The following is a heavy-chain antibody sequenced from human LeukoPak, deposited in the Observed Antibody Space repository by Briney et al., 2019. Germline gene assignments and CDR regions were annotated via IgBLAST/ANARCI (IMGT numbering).Heavy chain of an antibody. Sequence: GGSLRLSCAASGFTFSNYVMHWVRQAPGKGLEWVAVIPYDGSNKYYADSVKGRFTISRDNSKNTLYLQMNSLRAEDTAVHYCAREPLTYNYYYGMDVWGQGTTVTVSS. CDR1: GFTFSNYV. CDR2: IPYDGSNK. J-gene: IGHJ6*02. V-gene: IGHV3-30*04. CDR3: AREPLTYNYYYGMDV.